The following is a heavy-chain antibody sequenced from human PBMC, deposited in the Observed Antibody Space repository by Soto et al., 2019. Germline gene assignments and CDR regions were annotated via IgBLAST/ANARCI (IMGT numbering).Heavy chain of an antibody. Sequence: PVGSLRLSCASSVFTFSSYGMHCVRQSPGKGLEWVAVISYDGSNKYYADSVKGRFTISRDNSKNTLYLQMNSLRAEDTAVYCCAKDRSSSSLEYWGQGTLVILSS. CDR2: ISYDGSNK. V-gene: IGHV3-30*18. CDR3: AKDRSSSSLEY. J-gene: IGHJ4*02. CDR1: VFTFSSYG. D-gene: IGHD6-6*01.